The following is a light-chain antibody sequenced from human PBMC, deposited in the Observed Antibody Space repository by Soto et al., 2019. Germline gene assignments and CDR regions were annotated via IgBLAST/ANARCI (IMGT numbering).Light chain of an antibody. V-gene: IGLV2-14*03. CDR2: HVS. CDR1: SSDVGGYNY. CDR3: SSYTSRSTLV. Sequence: QSVLTQPASVSGSPGQSITFSCTGTSSDVGGYNYVSWYQQHPGKAPKLMIYHVSNRPSGVSNRFSGSKSGNTASLTISGLQAEDEADYYCSSYTSRSTLVFGGGTQLTVL. J-gene: IGLJ2*01.